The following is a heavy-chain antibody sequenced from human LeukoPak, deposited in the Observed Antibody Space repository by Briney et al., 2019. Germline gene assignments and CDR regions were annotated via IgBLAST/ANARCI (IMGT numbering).Heavy chain of an antibody. CDR2: INHSGST. D-gene: IGHD3-3*01. J-gene: IGHJ4*02. CDR3: ARGSYYDFWSGYYYAY. V-gene: IGHV4-34*01. Sequence: SETLSLTCAVYGGSFSGYYWSWIRQPPGKGLEWIGEINHSGSTNYNPSPKSRVTISVDTSKNQFSLKLSSVTAADTAVYSCARGSYYDFWSGYYYAYWGQGTLVTVSS. CDR1: GGSFSGYY.